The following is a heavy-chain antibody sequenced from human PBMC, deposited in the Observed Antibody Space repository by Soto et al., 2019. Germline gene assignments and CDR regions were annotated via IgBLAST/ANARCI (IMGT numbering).Heavy chain of an antibody. V-gene: IGHV4-39*01. CDR3: AGRPPMTTGTQPSSPVGGMDV. CDR2: IYYSGST. J-gene: IGHJ6*02. CDR1: GGSISSSSYY. Sequence: SETLSLTCTVSGGSISSSSYYWGWIRQPPGKGLEWIGSIYYSGSTYYNPSLKSRVTISVDTSKNQFSLKLSSVTAADTAVYYWAGRPPMTTGTQPSSPVGGMDVGGQGNPGHRLL. D-gene: IGHD4-4*01.